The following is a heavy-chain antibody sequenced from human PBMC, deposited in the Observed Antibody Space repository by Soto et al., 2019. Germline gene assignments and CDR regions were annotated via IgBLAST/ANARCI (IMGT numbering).Heavy chain of an antibody. CDR2: ISSSSSTI. D-gene: IGHD4-17*01. J-gene: IGHJ4*02. V-gene: IGHV3-48*02. Sequence: EVQLVESGGGLVQPGGSLRLSCAASGFTFSSYSMNWVRQAPGKGLEWVSYISSSSSTIYYADSVKGRFTISRDNAKNSLYQQMNSLRDEDTAVYYCARRSYGDEGRWGQGTLDSVSS. CDR1: GFTFSSYS. CDR3: ARRSYGDEGR.